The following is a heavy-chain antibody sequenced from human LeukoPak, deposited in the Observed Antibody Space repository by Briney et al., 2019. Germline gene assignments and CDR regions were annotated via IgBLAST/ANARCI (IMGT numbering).Heavy chain of an antibody. CDR1: GFTFSSYW. J-gene: IGHJ4*02. CDR2: IDSDGSST. V-gene: IGHV3-74*01. Sequence: GGSLRLSCAASGFTFSSYWMHWVRQAPGKGLVWVSRIDSDGSSTIYADSVRGRFTISRDNAKNTLYLQMSSLRAEDTAVYYCVKDDRYFYDSGVYPSWGQGTLVIVSS. D-gene: IGHD3-22*01. CDR3: VKDDRYFYDSGVYPS.